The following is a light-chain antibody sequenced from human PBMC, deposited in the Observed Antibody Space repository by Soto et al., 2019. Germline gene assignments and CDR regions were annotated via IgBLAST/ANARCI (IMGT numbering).Light chain of an antibody. V-gene: IGKV1-5*01. CDR2: DAS. Sequence: DIQMTQSPSTLSASVGDRVTITCRASQSVSSWLAWYQQKPGKAPKLLIYDASSLKSGVSSRFSGSGSRTEFTLTITSLQPDDFAIYYCQQYSTYSFTFGPGTKVDNK. J-gene: IGKJ3*01. CDR1: QSVSSW. CDR3: QQYSTYSFT.